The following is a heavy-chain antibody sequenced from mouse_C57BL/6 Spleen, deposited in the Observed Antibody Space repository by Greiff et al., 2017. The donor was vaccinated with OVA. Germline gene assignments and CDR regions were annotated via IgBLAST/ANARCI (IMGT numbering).Heavy chain of an antibody. J-gene: IGHJ2*01. CDR3: ARSKGELSPYYFYY. V-gene: IGHV1-82*01. CDR2: LYPGDGDT. CDR1: GYAFSSSW. D-gene: IGHD6-2*01. Sequence: QVQLKQSGPELVKPGASVKISCKASGYAFSSSWMNWVKQRPGKGLEWIGRLYPGDGDTNYNGKFKGKATLTADKSSSTAYMQLSGLTSEDSAVYFCARSKGELSPYYFYYWGQGTTLTVSS.